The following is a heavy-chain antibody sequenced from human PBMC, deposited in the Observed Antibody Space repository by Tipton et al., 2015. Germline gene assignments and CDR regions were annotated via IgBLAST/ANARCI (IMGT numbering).Heavy chain of an antibody. CDR3: TRVPRAYYDSSGHYYFDY. V-gene: IGHV1-69*06. Sequence: QVQLVQSGAEVKKPGSSVKVSCKASGGTFSSSAISWARQAPGQGLEWMGGIIPIFGTTNYAQKFQGRVTITADKSTGTAHMELSSLRSEDTAVYYCTRVPRAYYDSSGHYYFDYWGQGTLVTVSS. CDR2: IIPIFGTT. D-gene: IGHD3-22*01. CDR1: GGTFSSSA. J-gene: IGHJ4*02.